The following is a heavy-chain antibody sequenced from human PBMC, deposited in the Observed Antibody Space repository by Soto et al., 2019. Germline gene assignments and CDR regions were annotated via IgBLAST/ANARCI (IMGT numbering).Heavy chain of an antibody. V-gene: IGHV3-23*01. CDR2: IRNDGGTT. D-gene: IGHD1-26*01. CDR3: AKSWDVVGASTGDYFDS. J-gene: IGHJ4*02. CDR1: GFTFNVYA. Sequence: EVQLLESGGGLVLPGGSLRLSCAASGFTFNVYAMSWVRQAPGKGLEWVSTIRNDGGTTDYADSVKGRFTISRDNSKNTLSLHMTSLRPDDTAVYYCAKSWDVVGASTGDYFDSWGQGTLVAVSS.